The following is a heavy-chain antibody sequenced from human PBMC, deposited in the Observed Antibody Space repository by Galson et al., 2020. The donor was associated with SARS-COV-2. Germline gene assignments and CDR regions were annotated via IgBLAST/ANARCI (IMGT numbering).Heavy chain of an antibody. J-gene: IGHJ6*02. CDR3: ARGNSPCVTIFGIVTEPCGMDV. CDR2: IYKSGNT. CDR1: GGSISSGNYY. D-gene: IGHD3-3*01. V-gene: IGHV4-61*02. Sequence: SETLSLTGTVSGGSISSGNYYGSWIRQPAGKGLEWIGRIYKSGNTNYNPSLWSQVTISVDTSKNQFSLKLRSVTAADPAVYYCARGNSPCVTIFGIVTEPCGMDVWGQGTAVTVSS.